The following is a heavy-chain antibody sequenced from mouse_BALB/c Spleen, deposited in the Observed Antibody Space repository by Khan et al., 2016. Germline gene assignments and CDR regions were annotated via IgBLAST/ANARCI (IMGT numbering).Heavy chain of an antibody. CDR1: GYTFTDYE. Sequence: QSGAELVRPGASVTLSCKASGYTFTDYEMHWVKQTPVHGLEWIGAIDPETGGTAYNQKFKGKATLTADKSSSTAYMELRSLTSEDSAVYYGTRGTWGAGTTVTVSS. D-gene: IGHD3-3*01. CDR2: IDPETGGT. CDR3: TRGT. J-gene: IGHJ1*01. V-gene: IGHV1-15*01.